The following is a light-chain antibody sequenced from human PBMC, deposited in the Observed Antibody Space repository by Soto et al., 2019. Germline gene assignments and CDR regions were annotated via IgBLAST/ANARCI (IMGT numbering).Light chain of an antibody. CDR2: AAS. CDR1: QSDSSSY. Sequence: VLTPSPGTLTLYPGESATLSFRAFQSDSSSYLAWYHQKPGQAPRLLIYAASSRATGITDRFSGSGAGTDFTLPTSSLEPEDFAVYYCQQRSKWPPFGFGQGTLLEIK. V-gene: IGKV3D-20*02. J-gene: IGKJ5*01. CDR3: QQRSKWPPFG.